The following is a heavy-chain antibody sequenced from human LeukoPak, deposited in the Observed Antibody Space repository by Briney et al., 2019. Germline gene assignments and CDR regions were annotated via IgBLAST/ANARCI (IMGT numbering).Heavy chain of an antibody. D-gene: IGHD7-27*01. CDR1: GFTVSSNY. Sequence: GGSLRPSCAASGFTVSSNYMSWVRQAPGKGLEWVSVIYSGGSTYYADSVKGRFTISRDNSKNTLYLQMNSLRAEDTAVYYCARSPPNWGLKYYFDYWGQGTLVTVSS. CDR3: ARSPPNWGLKYYFDY. V-gene: IGHV3-53*01. CDR2: IYSGGST. J-gene: IGHJ4*02.